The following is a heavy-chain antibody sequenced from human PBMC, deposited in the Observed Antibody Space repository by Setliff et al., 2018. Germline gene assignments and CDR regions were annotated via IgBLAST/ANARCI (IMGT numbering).Heavy chain of an antibody. V-gene: IGHV2-5*02. CDR2: IPWDNDK. J-gene: IGHJ4*02. CDR3: AHRLGQEAFHN. CDR1: GFSLGSSGVG. Sequence: SGPTLVNPTPTLTVTCSFSGFSLGSSGVGVGWIRQPPGKALEWLALIPWDNDKRYNPSLRERLTVTKDTSKNQVLLTMTNMEPLDTATYYCAHRLGQEAFHNWGQGTLVTVSS.